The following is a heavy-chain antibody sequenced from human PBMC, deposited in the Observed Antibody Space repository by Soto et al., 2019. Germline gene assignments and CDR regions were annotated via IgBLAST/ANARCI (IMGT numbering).Heavy chain of an antibody. CDR1: GYTFTSYG. D-gene: IGHD2-15*01. Sequence: ASVKVSCKASGYTFTSYGISWLRQAPGQGLEWMGWISAYNGNTNYAQKLQGRVTMTTDTSTSTAYMELRSLRSDDTAVYYCAREVAVAWSSDYWGQGTLVTVSS. CDR3: AREVAVAWSSDY. J-gene: IGHJ4*02. CDR2: ISAYNGNT. V-gene: IGHV1-18*01.